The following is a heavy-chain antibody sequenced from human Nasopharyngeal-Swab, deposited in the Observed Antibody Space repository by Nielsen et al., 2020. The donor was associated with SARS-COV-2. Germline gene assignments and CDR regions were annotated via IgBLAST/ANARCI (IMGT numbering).Heavy chain of an antibody. D-gene: IGHD3-22*01. CDR1: GGSISSSSHY. CDR2: IYYSGST. V-gene: IGHV4-39*01. J-gene: IGHJ4*02. CDR3: ARSPTYYYDSSGYYYGDY. Sequence: SETLSLTCTVSGGSISSSSHYWGWIRQPPGKGLEWIGSIYYSGSTYYNPSLKSRVTISVDTSKNQFSLKLSSVTAADTAVYYCARSPTYYYDSSGYYYGDYWGQGTLVTVSS.